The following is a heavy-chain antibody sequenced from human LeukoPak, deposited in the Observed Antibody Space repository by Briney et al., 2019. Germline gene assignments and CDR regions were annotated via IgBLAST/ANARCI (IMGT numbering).Heavy chain of an antibody. CDR2: ISYDGSSK. CDR1: RFTFRSYA. J-gene: IGHJ4*02. Sequence: PGGSLRLSCAASRFTFRSYAMHWVRQAPGKGLEWVAVISYDGSSKYYADSVKGRFTISRDNSKNTLYLQMNSLRAEDTAVYYCSSYPTDSPYWGQGTLVTVSS. D-gene: IGHD2-15*01. V-gene: IGHV3-30-3*01. CDR3: SSYPTDSPY.